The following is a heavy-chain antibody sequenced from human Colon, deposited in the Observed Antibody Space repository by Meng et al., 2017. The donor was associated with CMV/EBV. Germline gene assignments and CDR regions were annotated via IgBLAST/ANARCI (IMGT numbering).Heavy chain of an antibody. Sequence: VGSLRLSCTASGFTFSNYWMHWVRQVPGKGLEWVSRISNDGVSTSYAGSVEGRFIISRDNAKNTLYLQMNSLRAEDTAVYYCARVFDYWTGYYWGWGQGTLVTVSS. J-gene: IGHJ4*02. D-gene: IGHD3/OR15-3a*01. CDR3: ARVFDYWTGYYWG. CDR1: GFTFSNYW. V-gene: IGHV3-74*01. CDR2: ISNDGVST.